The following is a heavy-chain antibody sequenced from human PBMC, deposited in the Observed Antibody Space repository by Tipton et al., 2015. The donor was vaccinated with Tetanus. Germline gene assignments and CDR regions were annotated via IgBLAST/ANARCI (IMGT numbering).Heavy chain of an antibody. Sequence: TLSLTCSVSDGPVSSGGFYWGWVRQVTGKGLEWIGNIYYSGTTYYTPSLRGRLSISVDTSKNQFSLKLTSVTAADSAIYYCVRAKLRRGFGGYPYYDLWGRGTLVTVSS. V-gene: IGHV4-31*03. J-gene: IGHJ2*01. CDR3: VRAKLRRGFGGYPYYDL. CDR2: IYYSGTT. CDR1: DGPVSSGGFY. D-gene: IGHD5-12*01.